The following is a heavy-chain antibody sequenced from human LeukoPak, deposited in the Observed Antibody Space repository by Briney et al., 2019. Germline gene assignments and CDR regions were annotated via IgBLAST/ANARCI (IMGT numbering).Heavy chain of an antibody. CDR3: ARGTRAQDGGVIVPNYYYYYGMDV. CDR1: GGSFSGYY. V-gene: IGHV4-34*01. Sequence: PSETLSLTCAVYGGSFSGYYWSWIRQPPGKGLEWIGEINHSGSTNYNPSLKSRVTISVDTSKNQFSLKLSSVTAADTAVYYCARGTRAQDGGVIVPNYYYYYGMDVWGQGTTVTVSS. D-gene: IGHD3-16*02. CDR2: INHSGST. J-gene: IGHJ6*02.